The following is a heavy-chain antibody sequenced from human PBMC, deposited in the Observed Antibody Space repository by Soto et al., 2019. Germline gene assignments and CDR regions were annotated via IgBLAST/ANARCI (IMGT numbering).Heavy chain of an antibody. D-gene: IGHD2-15*01. V-gene: IGHV1-18*01. CDR3: ARAKWEVAATSYWFDP. CDR1: GYTFTSYG. Sequence: GASVKVSCKASGYTFTSYGISWVRQAPGQGLEWMGWISAYNGNTNYAQKLQGRVTMTTDTSTSTAYMELRSLRSEDTAVYYCARAKWEVAATSYWFDPWGQGTLLTVSS. J-gene: IGHJ5*02. CDR2: ISAYNGNT.